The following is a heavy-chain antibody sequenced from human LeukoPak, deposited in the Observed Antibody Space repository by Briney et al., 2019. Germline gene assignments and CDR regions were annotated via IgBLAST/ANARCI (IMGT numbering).Heavy chain of an antibody. J-gene: IGHJ4*02. D-gene: IGHD1-26*01. CDR2: IYYISNT. V-gene: IGHV4-61*08. Sequence: SETLSLTCTVSGASVGSAGYYWIWIRQPPGGGLEWIGYIYYISNTNYNPSLKSRVTMSVDPSKNQFSLKLNSVTAADTAVYYCARTQSQSGSYRYYFGYWGQRTLVTVSS. CDR1: GASVGSAGYY. CDR3: ARTQSQSGSYRYYFGY.